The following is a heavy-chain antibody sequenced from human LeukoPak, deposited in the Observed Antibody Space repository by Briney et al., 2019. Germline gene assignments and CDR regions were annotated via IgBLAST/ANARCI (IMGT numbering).Heavy chain of an antibody. D-gene: IGHD3-10*01. CDR3: ARGFTMVRGVTDY. CDR2: ISYDGSNK. CDR1: GFTFSSYA. V-gene: IGHV3-30*04. Sequence: GGSLRLSCAASGFTFSSYAMHWVRQAPGKGLEWVAVISYDGSNKYYADSVKGRFTISRDNSKNTLYLQMNSLRAEDTAVYYCARGFTMVRGVTDYWGQGTLVTVSS. J-gene: IGHJ4*02.